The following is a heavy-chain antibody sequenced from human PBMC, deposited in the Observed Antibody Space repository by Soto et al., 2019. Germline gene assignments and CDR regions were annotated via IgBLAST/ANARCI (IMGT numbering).Heavy chain of an antibody. CDR3: ASPAGWEQDYYYYGIDV. D-gene: IGHD1-26*01. J-gene: IGHJ6*02. V-gene: IGHV5-10-1*01. CDR2: IDPSDSYT. CDR1: GYSLTSYW. Sequence: GDSLKISCKGSGYSLTSYWISWVRQMPGKGLEWMGRIDPSDSYTNYSPSFQGHVTISADKSISTAYLQWSSLKASDTAMYYWASPAGWEQDYYYYGIDVWGQGPTLTVSS.